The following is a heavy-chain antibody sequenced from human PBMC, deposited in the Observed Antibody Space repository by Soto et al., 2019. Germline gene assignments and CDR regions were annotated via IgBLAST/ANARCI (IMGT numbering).Heavy chain of an antibody. Sequence: QVQLVQSGAEVKKPGASVKLSCKASGYTLTTYPLHWVRQAPGQSLEWMGYITGASGDTRYSQKFHDRVTITRDTSANTAYLELNSLTSEDTAVYYCATALRFVDDLLKRWGQGTLVTVSS. V-gene: IGHV1-3*01. CDR3: ATALRFVDDLLKR. CDR2: ITGASGDT. D-gene: IGHD3-9*01. CDR1: GYTLTTYP. J-gene: IGHJ4*02.